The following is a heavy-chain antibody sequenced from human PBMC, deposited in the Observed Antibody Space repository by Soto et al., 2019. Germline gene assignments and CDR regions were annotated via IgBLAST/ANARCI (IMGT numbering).Heavy chain of an antibody. CDR1: GGSISSYY. V-gene: IGHV4-59*01. J-gene: IGHJ5*02. CDR2: IYYSGST. Sequence: SETLSLTCTVSGGSISSYYWSWIRQPPGKGLEWIGYIYYSGSTNYNPSLKSRVTISVDTSKNQFSLKLSSVTAADTAVYYCAREDMGSSWYNWFDPWGQGTLVTVSS. D-gene: IGHD6-13*01. CDR3: AREDMGSSWYNWFDP.